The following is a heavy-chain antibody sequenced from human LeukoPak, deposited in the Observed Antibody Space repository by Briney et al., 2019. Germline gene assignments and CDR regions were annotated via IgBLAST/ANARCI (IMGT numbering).Heavy chain of an antibody. CDR1: GYTFTTYA. CDR3: ARDPIGSRWPYYFDY. CDR2: INAGNGNT. Sequence: ASVKVSCKASGYTFTTYAMHWVRQAPGQRLEWMGWINAGNGNTKYSQKFQARVTITRGTSASTAYVELSSLRSEDTAVYYCARDPIGSRWPYYFDYWGQGTLVTVSS. D-gene: IGHD6-13*01. V-gene: IGHV1-3*01. J-gene: IGHJ4*02.